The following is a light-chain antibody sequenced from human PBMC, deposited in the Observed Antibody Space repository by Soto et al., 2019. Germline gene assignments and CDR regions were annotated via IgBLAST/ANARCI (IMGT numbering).Light chain of an antibody. CDR3: QQYNNWPPIT. CDR1: QSVCTN. V-gene: IGKV3-15*01. Sequence: ETVMTQSPATLSVSPGERATLSCRASQSVCTNLAWYQQKRGQPPRLLIFGAYARVADIPARFSGSGSGTEFTLTISSLQSEDFAVYYCQQYNNWPPITFGQGTRLEIK. J-gene: IGKJ5*01. CDR2: GAY.